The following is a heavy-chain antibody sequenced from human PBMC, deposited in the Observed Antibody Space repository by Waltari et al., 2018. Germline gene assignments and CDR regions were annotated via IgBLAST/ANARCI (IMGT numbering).Heavy chain of an antibody. Sequence: QVQLQESGPGLVKPSETLSLTCAVSGYSISSGYYWGWIRQPPGKGLEWIGSIYHSGSTYYNPSPKSRVTISVDTSKNQFSLKLSSVTAADTAVYYCARDSGGSGWYRGPYYYYGMDVWGQGTTVTVSS. V-gene: IGHV4-38-2*02. CDR1: GYSISSGYY. D-gene: IGHD6-19*01. CDR2: IYHSGST. CDR3: ARDSGGSGWYRGPYYYYGMDV. J-gene: IGHJ6*02.